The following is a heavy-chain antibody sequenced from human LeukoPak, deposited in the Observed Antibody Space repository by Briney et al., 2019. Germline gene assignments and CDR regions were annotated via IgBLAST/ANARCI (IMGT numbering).Heavy chain of an antibody. Sequence: QAGGSLRLSCAASGFTVSSNYMSWVRQAPGKGLEWVSVIYGGGSTYYSDSVKGRFTISRDNSKNTLYLQMNSLRAEDTAVYYCARGECYYDSSGYLDYWGQGTLVTVSS. CDR3: ARGECYYDSSGYLDY. D-gene: IGHD3-22*01. V-gene: IGHV3-53*01. CDR2: IYGGGST. CDR1: GFTVSSNY. J-gene: IGHJ4*02.